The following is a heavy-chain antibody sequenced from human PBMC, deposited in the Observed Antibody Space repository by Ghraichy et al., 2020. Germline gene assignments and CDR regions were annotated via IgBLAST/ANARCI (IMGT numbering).Heavy chain of an antibody. CDR2: IIPIFGTA. V-gene: IGHV1-69*13. Sequence: SVKVSCKASGGTFSSYAISWVRQAPGQGLEWMGGIIPIFGTANYAQKFQGRVTITADESTSTAYMELSSLRSEDTAVYYCARFRLSAGPGAYYFDYWGQGTLVTVSS. CDR1: GGTFSSYA. CDR3: ARFRLSAGPGAYYFDY. D-gene: IGHD5-12*01. J-gene: IGHJ4*02.